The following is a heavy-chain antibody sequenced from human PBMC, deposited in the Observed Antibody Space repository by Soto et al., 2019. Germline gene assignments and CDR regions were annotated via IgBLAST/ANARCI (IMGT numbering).Heavy chain of an antibody. Sequence: QVQLVQSGAEVKKPGASVKVSCKASGNTFSNYYIHWVRQAPGQGLEWMGTINPSGGHTTYAQKFLGRVTMIRDTSTSTLYMELTSLRSEDTAVYYCARGGHVVVVTAAFDYWGQGTLVTVSS. V-gene: IGHV1-46*03. J-gene: IGHJ4*02. CDR1: GNTFSNYY. D-gene: IGHD2-21*02. CDR2: INPSGGHT. CDR3: ARGGHVVVVTAAFDY.